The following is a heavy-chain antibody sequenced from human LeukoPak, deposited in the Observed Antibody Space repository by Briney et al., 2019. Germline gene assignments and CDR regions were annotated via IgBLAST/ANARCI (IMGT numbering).Heavy chain of an antibody. Sequence: GGSLRLSCAAPGFTFSNAWMSWVRQAPGKGLEWVGRIKSKTDGGTTDYAAPVKGRFTISRDDSKNTLYLQMNSLKTEDTAVYYCTTDPRYGSGSYYPRVYYYGMDVWGKGTTVTVSS. J-gene: IGHJ6*04. CDR1: GFTFSNAW. CDR2: IKSKTDGGTT. D-gene: IGHD3-10*01. V-gene: IGHV3-15*01. CDR3: TTDPRYGSGSYYPRVYYYGMDV.